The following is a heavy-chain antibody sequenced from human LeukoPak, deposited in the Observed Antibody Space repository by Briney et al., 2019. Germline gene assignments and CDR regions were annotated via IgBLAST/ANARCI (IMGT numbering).Heavy chain of an antibody. CDR2: ISSNGGST. J-gene: IGHJ4*02. CDR3: SSGKYRGYDSFDY. CDR1: GFTFSSYA. V-gene: IGHV3-64*01. D-gene: IGHD5-12*01. Sequence: PGGSLRLSCAASGFTFSSYAMHWVRQAPGKGLEYVSAISSNGGSTYYANSVKGRFTISRDNSKNTLYLQMGSLRAEDMAVYYCSSGKYRGYDSFDYWGQGTLVTVSS.